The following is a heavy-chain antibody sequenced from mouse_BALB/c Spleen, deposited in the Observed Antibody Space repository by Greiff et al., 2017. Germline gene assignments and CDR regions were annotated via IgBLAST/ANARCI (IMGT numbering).Heavy chain of an antibody. CDR3: AREGDYDVRYAMDY. CDR1: GFTFSSYA. D-gene: IGHD2-4*01. CDR2: ISSGGST. V-gene: IGHV5-6-5*01. J-gene: IGHJ4*01. Sequence: EVMLVESGGGLVKPGGSLKLSCAASGFTFSSYAMSWVRQTPEKRLEWVASISSGGSTYYPDSVKGRFTISRDNARNILYLQMSSLRSEDTAMYYCAREGDYDVRYAMDYWGQGTSVTVSS.